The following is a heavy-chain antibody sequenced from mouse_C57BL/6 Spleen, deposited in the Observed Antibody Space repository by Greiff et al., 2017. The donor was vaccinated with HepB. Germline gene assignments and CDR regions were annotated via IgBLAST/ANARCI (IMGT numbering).Heavy chain of an antibody. CDR2: IYPGDGDT. CDR3: ARGGYSNYLFAY. Sequence: VQLQQSGAELVKPGASVKISCKASGYAFSSYWMNWVKQRPGKGLEWIGQIYPGDGDTNYNGKFKGKATLTADTSSSTAYMQLSSLTSEDSAVYFCARGGYSNYLFAYWGQGTLVTVSA. CDR1: GYAFSSYW. D-gene: IGHD2-5*01. J-gene: IGHJ3*01. V-gene: IGHV1-80*01.